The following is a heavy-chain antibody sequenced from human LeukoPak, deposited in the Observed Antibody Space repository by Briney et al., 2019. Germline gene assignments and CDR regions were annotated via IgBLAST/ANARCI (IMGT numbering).Heavy chain of an antibody. Sequence: ASVKVSCKASGYTFTSYDINWVRQATGQGLEWMGWMNPNSGNTGYAQKFQGRVTMTRNTSISTAYMELSSLRSEDTAVYYCARDVSNPHYYYYGMDVWGQGTTVTVSS. CDR2: MNPNSGNT. J-gene: IGHJ6*02. CDR3: ARDVSNPHYYYYGMDV. CDR1: GYTFTSYD. V-gene: IGHV1-8*01. D-gene: IGHD2-8*01.